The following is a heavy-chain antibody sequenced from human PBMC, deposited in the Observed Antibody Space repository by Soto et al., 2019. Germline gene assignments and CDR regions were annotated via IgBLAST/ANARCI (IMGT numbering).Heavy chain of an antibody. V-gene: IGHV3-23*03. Sequence: EVQLLESGGGLVQPGGSLTLSCAASGFTFSDYTMSWVRQAPGKVLECISVILSDYNTYYADSVRGRFTISRDNSKNTLYLEMNSLRVEDTAVYYCTRRTSGYFGYWGQGALVTVSS. CDR1: GFTFSDYT. D-gene: IGHD6-19*01. CDR3: TRRTSGYFGY. J-gene: IGHJ4*02. CDR2: ILSDYNT.